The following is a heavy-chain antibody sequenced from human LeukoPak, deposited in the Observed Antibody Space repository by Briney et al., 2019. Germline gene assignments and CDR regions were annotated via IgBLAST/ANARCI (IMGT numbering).Heavy chain of an antibody. J-gene: IGHJ4*02. V-gene: IGHV3-7*01. D-gene: IGHD3-10*01. CDR3: ARVGPYYYGSGVGEGFDY. CDR2: IKQDGSEK. Sequence: GGSLRLSCAASGFTFSSYWMSWVRQAPGKGLEWVANIKQDGSEKYYVDSVKGRFTISRDNAKNSLYLQMNSLRAEDTAVYYCARVGPYYYGSGVGEGFDYWGQGTLVTVSS. CDR1: GFTFSSYW.